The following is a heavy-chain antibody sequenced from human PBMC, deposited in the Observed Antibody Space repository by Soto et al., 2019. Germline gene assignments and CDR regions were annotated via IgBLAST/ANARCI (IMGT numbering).Heavy chain of an antibody. Sequence: SETLSLTCTVSGGSVSSGSYYWSWIRQPPGKGLEWIGYIYYSGSTNYNPSLKSRVTISVDTSKNQFSLKLNSVTAADTAVYYCVRDLFRLGFDPWGQGTLVTVSS. D-gene: IGHD2-21*01. CDR2: IYYSGST. J-gene: IGHJ5*02. V-gene: IGHV4-61*01. CDR1: GGSVSSGSYY. CDR3: VRDLFRLGFDP.